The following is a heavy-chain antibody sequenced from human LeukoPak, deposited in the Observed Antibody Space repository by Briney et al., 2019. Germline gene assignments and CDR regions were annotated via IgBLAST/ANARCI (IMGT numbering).Heavy chain of an antibody. J-gene: IGHJ1*01. CDR3: ARQGGYCSGGSCYSIYFQH. CDR2: IYYSGST. D-gene: IGHD2-15*01. V-gene: IGHV4-59*01. Sequence: SETLSLTCTVSGGSISSYYWSWIRQPPGKGLEWIGYIYYSGSTNYNPSLKSRVTISVDTSKNQFSLKLSSVTAADTAVYYCARQGGYCSGGSCYSIYFQHWGQGTLVTVSS. CDR1: GGSISSYY.